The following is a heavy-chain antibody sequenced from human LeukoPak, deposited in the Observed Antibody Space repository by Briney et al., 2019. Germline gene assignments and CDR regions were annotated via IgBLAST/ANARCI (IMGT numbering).Heavy chain of an antibody. D-gene: IGHD5-12*01. CDR2: INYSGSI. CDR1: GGSISGYY. J-gene: IGHJ4*02. CDR3: ARDVGAGGYEY. V-gene: IGHV4-34*01. Sequence: PSETLSLTCAVYGGSISGYYWSWIRQPPGKGLEWIGEINYSGSINYSPSLKSRVTISVDTSKNQFSLKLSSVTAADTAVYYCARDVGAGGYEYWGQGTPVTVSS.